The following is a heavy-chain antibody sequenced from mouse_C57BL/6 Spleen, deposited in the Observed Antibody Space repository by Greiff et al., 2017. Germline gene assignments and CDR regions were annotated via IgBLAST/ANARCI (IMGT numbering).Heavy chain of an antibody. CDR1: GFNIKNSY. Sequence: VHVKQSVAELVRPGASVKLSCTASGFNIKNSYMHWVKQRPEQGLEWIGRIDPANGNTKYAPKFQGKATITADTSSNTAYLQLSSLTSEDTAIYYCARSEGIYYYGISYGYWGQGTLVTVSA. J-gene: IGHJ3*01. CDR3: ARSEGIYYYGISYGY. CDR2: IDPANGNT. D-gene: IGHD1-1*01. V-gene: IGHV14-3*01.